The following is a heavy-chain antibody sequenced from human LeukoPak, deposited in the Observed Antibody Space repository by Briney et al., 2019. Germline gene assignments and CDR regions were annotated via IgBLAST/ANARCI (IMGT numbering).Heavy chain of an antibody. Sequence: GASVKVSCRTSGYTFTDYDITWVRLAPGQGLEWMGIIDPTGGDTTYAPKFQDRVTLTRDTSTSTVYLGLSGLRSDDTAVYYCARTGRGNNYYESSGYYKYGWYFDYWGQGTLVTVSS. D-gene: IGHD3-22*01. CDR2: IDPTGGDT. CDR1: GYTFTDYD. V-gene: IGHV1-46*01. CDR3: ARTGRGNNYYESSGYYKYGWYFDY. J-gene: IGHJ4*02.